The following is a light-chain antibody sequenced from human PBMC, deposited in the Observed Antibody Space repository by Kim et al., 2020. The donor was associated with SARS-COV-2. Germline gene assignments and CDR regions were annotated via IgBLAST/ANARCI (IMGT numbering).Light chain of an antibody. CDR1: DIGSKS. V-gene: IGLV3-21*04. J-gene: IGLJ2*01. Sequence: SYELTQPPSVSVAPGKTARITCGGNDIGSKSVYWYQQKPGQAPVLVIYYDTDRPSGIPERFSGSNSGNTATLTISRVEAGDEADYYCQVWDSSSEHVVFGGGTQLTVL. CDR3: QVWDSSSEHVV. CDR2: YDT.